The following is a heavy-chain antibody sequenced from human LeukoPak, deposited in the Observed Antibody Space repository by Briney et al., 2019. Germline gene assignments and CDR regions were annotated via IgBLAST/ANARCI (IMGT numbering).Heavy chain of an antibody. CDR2: INHSGST. J-gene: IGHJ6*02. Sequence: SETLSLTCAVYGGSFSGYHWSWIRQPPGKGLEWIGEINHSGSTNYNPSLKSRVTISVDTSKNQFSLKLSSVTAADTAVYYCARGRGPAASYYYYGMDVWGQGTTVTVSS. V-gene: IGHV4-34*01. CDR1: GGSFSGYH. D-gene: IGHD2-2*01. CDR3: ARGRGPAASYYYYGMDV.